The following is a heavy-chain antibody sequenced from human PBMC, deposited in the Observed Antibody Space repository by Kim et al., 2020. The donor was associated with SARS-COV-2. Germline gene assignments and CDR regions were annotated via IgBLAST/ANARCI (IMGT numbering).Heavy chain of an antibody. D-gene: IGHD4-17*01. Sequence: ASVKVSCKASGYTFTSYYMHWVRQAPGQGLEWMGIINPSGGSTSYAQKFQGRVTMTRDTSTSTVYMELSSLRSEDTAVYYCARVMGIYGDYGSWFDYWGQGTLVTVSS. CDR2: INPSGGST. V-gene: IGHV1-46*01. CDR3: ARVMGIYGDYGSWFDY. CDR1: GYTFTSYY. J-gene: IGHJ4*02.